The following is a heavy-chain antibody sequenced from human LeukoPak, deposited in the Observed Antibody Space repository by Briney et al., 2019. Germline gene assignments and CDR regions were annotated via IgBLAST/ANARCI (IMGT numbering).Heavy chain of an antibody. CDR3: AKRRNYDSSGRYYFDY. V-gene: IGHV1-8*01. J-gene: IGHJ4*02. CDR1: GYTFTRYD. CDR2: MNPNSGNT. D-gene: IGHD3-22*01. Sequence: ASVKVSCKASGYTFTRYDINWVRQGTGQGLEWMGWMNPNSGNTGYAQKFQGRVTMTRNTSISTAYMELSSLRSEDTAVYYCAKRRNYDSSGRYYFDYRGQGTLVTVSS.